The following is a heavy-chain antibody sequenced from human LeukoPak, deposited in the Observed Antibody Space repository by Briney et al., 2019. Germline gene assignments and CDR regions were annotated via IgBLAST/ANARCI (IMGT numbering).Heavy chain of an antibody. D-gene: IGHD5-12*01. CDR3: AREATTYYYYHYMDV. CDR1: GGSFSGYY. Sequence: PSETLSLTCAVYGGSFSGYYWSWIRQPPGKGLEWIGEINHSGSTNYNPSLKSRVTISVDTSKNQFSLKLSSVTAADTAVYYCAREATTYYYYHYMDVWGKGTTVTVSS. J-gene: IGHJ6*03. V-gene: IGHV4-34*01. CDR2: INHSGST.